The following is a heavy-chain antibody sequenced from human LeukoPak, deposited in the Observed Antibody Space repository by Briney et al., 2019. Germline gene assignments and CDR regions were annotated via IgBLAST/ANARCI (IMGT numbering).Heavy chain of an antibody. Sequence: SQTLSLTCVVSGDSISSGSYCWTWIRRPAGKGLEWIGRMCTTGSTNYNPSLKSRVTILIDTSKNQFSLKLSSVTAADTAVYYCARSASSSWYYFDYWGQGTLVTVSS. V-gene: IGHV4-61*02. D-gene: IGHD6-13*01. CDR2: MCTTGST. J-gene: IGHJ4*02. CDR3: ARSASSSWYYFDY. CDR1: GDSISSGSYC.